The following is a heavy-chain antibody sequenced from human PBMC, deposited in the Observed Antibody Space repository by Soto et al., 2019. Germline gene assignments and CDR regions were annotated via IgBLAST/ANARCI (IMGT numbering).Heavy chain of an antibody. CDR1: GFTFSSYW. V-gene: IGHV3-74*01. J-gene: IGHJ4*02. CDR3: ARVAKRRYHFDY. D-gene: IGHD1-1*01. Sequence: EVQMVESGGGLVQPGGSLRLSCAASGFTFSSYWMHWVGQAPGKGLVLVSRINSDGSTTSDADSVKGRFTISRDNAKNTLYLHMNSMRAEDKAVYYCARVAKRRYHFDYWAQRHLVTVSS. CDR2: INSDGSTT.